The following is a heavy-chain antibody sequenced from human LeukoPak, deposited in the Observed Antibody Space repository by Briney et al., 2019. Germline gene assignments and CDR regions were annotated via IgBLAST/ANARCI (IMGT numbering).Heavy chain of an antibody. CDR1: GGSISSYY. CDR3: VRHLLHGATFYFDY. J-gene: IGHJ4*02. V-gene: IGHV4-59*08. D-gene: IGHD1-26*01. Sequence: PSETLSLTCTVSGGSISSYYWSWIRQSPGKGLEWIAYIHYSGSTNYNPSLKSRVSTSVDSSKNQFSLKLSSVTAADTAVYYCVRHLLHGATFYFDYWGQGTLVTVSS. CDR2: IHYSGST.